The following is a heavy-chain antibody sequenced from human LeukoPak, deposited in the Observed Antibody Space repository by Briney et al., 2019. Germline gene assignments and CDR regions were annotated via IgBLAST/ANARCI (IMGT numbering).Heavy chain of an antibody. CDR1: GGSFSGYY. J-gene: IGHJ6*02. D-gene: IGHD2-15*01. Sequence: PSETLSLTCAVYGGSFSGYYWSWIRQPPGKGLEGIGEINHSGSTNYNPSLKSRVTISVDTSKNQFSLKLTSVTAADTAVYYCARGRSRSVCGGGSCHYFYYGMDVWGQGTTVTVSS. V-gene: IGHV4-34*01. CDR2: INHSGST. CDR3: ARGRSRSVCGGGSCHYFYYGMDV.